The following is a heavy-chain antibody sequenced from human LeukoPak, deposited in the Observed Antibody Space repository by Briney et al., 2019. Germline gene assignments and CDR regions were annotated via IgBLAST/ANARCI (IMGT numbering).Heavy chain of an antibody. V-gene: IGHV3-23*01. Sequence: GGSLRLSCAASGFTFSTYAMRWVRQAPGKGLEGVSSISGSDGNTYYADSVKGRFTISRDNYRNTVDLQMNSLRAEDAAVYYCAKSLAFAATGGGMDVWGQGTTVTVSS. CDR3: AKSLAFAATGGGMDV. CDR2: ISGSDGNT. J-gene: IGHJ6*02. CDR1: GFTFSTYA. D-gene: IGHD2-15*01.